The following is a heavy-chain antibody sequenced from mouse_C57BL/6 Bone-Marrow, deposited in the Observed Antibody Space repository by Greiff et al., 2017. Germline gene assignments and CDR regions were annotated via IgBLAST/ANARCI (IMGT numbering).Heavy chain of an antibody. CDR3: ASHAMGY. CDR2: ISNGGGST. Sequence: EVHLVESGGGLVQPGGSLKLSCAASGFTFSDYYMYWVRQTPEKRLEWVAYISNGGGSTYYPDTVKGRFTISRDNAKNTLYLQMSRLKSEDTAMYCCASHAMGYWGQGTSVTVSS. CDR1: GFTFSDYY. J-gene: IGHJ4*01. V-gene: IGHV5-12*01.